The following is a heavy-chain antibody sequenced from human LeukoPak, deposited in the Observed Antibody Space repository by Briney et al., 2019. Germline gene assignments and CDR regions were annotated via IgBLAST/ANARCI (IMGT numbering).Heavy chain of an antibody. CDR3: ARPPYPTHYYDSSGYSGGDAFDI. Sequence: GSLTLSCAASGFTFSSYSMNWVRQAPGNGLEWVSSINSSSSYKYYTDSVKGRFTISTDNAKNSLYLKMNSLRSEDTAVYYCARPPYPTHYYDSSGYSGGDAFDIWGQGTMVTVSS. J-gene: IGHJ3*02. CDR1: GFTFSSYS. CDR2: INSSSSYK. D-gene: IGHD3-22*01. V-gene: IGHV3-21*04.